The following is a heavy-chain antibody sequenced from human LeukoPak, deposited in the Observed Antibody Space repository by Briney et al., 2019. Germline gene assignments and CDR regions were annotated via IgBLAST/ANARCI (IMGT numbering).Heavy chain of an antibody. CDR2: IYTSGST. J-gene: IGHJ6*02. CDR3: ARDCPRAACGGLLYGMDV. CDR1: GGSISSYY. Sequence: SETLSLTCTVSGGSISSYYWSWLRQPAGKGLEWIGRIYTSGSTNYNPSLKSRVTMSVDTSKNQFSLKLSSVTAADTAVYYCARDCPRAACGGLLYGMDVWGQGTTVTVSS. V-gene: IGHV4-4*07. D-gene: IGHD2-21*01.